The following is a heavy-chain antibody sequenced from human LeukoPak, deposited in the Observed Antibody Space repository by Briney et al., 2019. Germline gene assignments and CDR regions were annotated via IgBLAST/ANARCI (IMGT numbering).Heavy chain of an antibody. CDR1: GYSISSGYY. CDR3: AKVSGYSYPDYYFDY. Sequence: SETLSLTCTVSGYSISSGYYWGWLRQPPGKGLEWIGSIYHSGSTYYNPSLKGRVTISVDTSKNQFSLKLSSVTAADTAVYYCAKVSGYSYPDYYFDYWGQGTLVTVSS. J-gene: IGHJ4*02. CDR2: IYHSGST. D-gene: IGHD5-18*01. V-gene: IGHV4-38-2*02.